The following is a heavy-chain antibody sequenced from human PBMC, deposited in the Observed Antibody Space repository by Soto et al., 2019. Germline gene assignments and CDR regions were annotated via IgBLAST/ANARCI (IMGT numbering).Heavy chain of an antibody. CDR3: ARDGITIFGVVIEAEYYFDY. D-gene: IGHD3-3*01. CDR1: GFTFSSYA. V-gene: IGHV3-30-3*01. CDR2: ISYDGSNK. J-gene: IGHJ4*02. Sequence: QVQLVESGGGVVQPGRSLRLSCAASGFTFSSYAMHWVRQAPGKGLEWVAVISYDGSNKYYADSVKGRFTISRDNSKKTLYLQMNSLRAEDTAVYYCARDGITIFGVVIEAEYYFDYWGQGTLVTVSS.